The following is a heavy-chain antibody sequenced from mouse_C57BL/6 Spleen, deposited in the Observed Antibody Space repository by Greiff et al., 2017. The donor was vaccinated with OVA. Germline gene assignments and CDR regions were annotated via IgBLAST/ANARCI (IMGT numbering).Heavy chain of an antibody. J-gene: IGHJ4*01. Sequence: VHLVESGPGLVQPSQSLSITCTVSGFSLTSYGVHWVRQSPGKGLEWLGVIWRGGSTDYNAAFMSRLSITKDNSKSQVFFKMNSLQADDTAIYYCAKNRDLDYGSSYYAMDYWGQGTSVTVSS. CDR3: AKNRDLDYGSSYYAMDY. CDR2: IWRGGST. V-gene: IGHV2-5*01. D-gene: IGHD1-1*01. CDR1: GFSLTSYG.